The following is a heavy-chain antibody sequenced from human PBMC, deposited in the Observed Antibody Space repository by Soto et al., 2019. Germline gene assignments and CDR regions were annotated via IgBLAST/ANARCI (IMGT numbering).Heavy chain of an antibody. CDR3: ARAALSTTVTTFPCDY. D-gene: IGHD4-17*01. Sequence: QVQLVQSGAEVKKPGSSVKVSCKASGGTFSSYAISWVRQAPGQGLEWRGGIIPIFGTANYAQKFQGRVTITADEYTSPAYMELSSLRSEDTAVYYCARAALSTTVTTFPCDYWGQGTLVTVYS. V-gene: IGHV1-69*01. CDR1: GGTFSSYA. CDR2: IIPIFGTA. J-gene: IGHJ4*02.